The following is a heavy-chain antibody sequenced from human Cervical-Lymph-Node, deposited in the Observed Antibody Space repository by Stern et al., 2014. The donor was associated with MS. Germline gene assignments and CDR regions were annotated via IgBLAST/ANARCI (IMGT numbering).Heavy chain of an antibody. Sequence: EEHLVESGGGLIKPGGSLILSCAASGFSFSSYGMNWVRQAPGKGLEWVSSISSSAYTYYADSVQGRFIISRDDAKKSLYLQMNSLRVEDTAVYYCAREGGSYYDSDYWGQGTLVTVSS. CDR2: ISSSAYT. CDR1: GFSFSSYG. V-gene: IGHV3-21*01. J-gene: IGHJ4*02. CDR3: AREGGSYYDSDY. D-gene: IGHD1-26*01.